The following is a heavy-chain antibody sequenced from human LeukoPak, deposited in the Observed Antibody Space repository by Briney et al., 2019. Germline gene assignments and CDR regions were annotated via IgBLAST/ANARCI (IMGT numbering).Heavy chain of an antibody. D-gene: IGHD3-10*01. CDR3: ARGKTMVRGVIARPYYYYYMDV. V-gene: IGHV4-34*01. CDR1: GGSFSGYY. CDR2: INHSGST. Sequence: KPSETQSLTCAVYGGSFSGYYWSWIRQPPGKGLEWIGEINHSGSTNYNPSLKSRVTISVDTSKNQFSLKLSSVTAADTAVYYCARGKTMVRGVIARPYYYYYMDVWGKGTTVTVSS. J-gene: IGHJ6*03.